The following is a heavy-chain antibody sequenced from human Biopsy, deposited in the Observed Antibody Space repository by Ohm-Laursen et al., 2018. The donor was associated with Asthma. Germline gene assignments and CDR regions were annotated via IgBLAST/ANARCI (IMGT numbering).Heavy chain of an antibody. J-gene: IGHJ6*02. Sequence: GSLRLSCAATGFTATTHYMSWVRQAPGKGLEWVSVIYSGGSTYYADSVKGRFTISRDSSKNTLFLQMDSLRAEDTAVYYCARQPIAEPGTTFYYYYGMDVWGQGTTVTVSS. CDR2: IYSGGST. CDR3: ARQPIAEPGTTFYYYYGMDV. D-gene: IGHD6-13*01. V-gene: IGHV3-53*01. CDR1: GFTATTHY.